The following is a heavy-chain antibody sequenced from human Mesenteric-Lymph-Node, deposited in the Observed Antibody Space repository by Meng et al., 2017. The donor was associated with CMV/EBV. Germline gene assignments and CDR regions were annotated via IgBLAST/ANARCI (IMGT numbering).Heavy chain of an antibody. CDR3: ARDGQLGYGMDV. Sequence: ASVKVSCKASGYTFTSYDINWVRQATGQGLEWMGWINPNSGGTNYAQKFQGRVTMTRDTSISTAYMELSRLRSDDTAVYYCARDGQLGYGMDVWGQGTTVTVSS. D-gene: IGHD2-2*01. CDR2: INPNSGGT. V-gene: IGHV1-2*02. J-gene: IGHJ6*02. CDR1: GYTFTSYD.